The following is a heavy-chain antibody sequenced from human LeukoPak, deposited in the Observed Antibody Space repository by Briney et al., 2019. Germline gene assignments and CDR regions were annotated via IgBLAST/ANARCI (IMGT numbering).Heavy chain of an antibody. CDR3: ARPGIAAAGTKGAFDI. J-gene: IGHJ3*02. CDR1: GYRFTSYW. CDR2: IYPGDSDT. D-gene: IGHD6-13*01. Sequence: GESLKISCKGSGYRFTSYWIGWVRQMPGKGLEWMAIIYPGDSDTRYSPSFQGQVTISTDKSINTAYLQWSSLKASDTAMYYCARPGIAAAGTKGAFDIWGQGTMVTVSS. V-gene: IGHV5-51*01.